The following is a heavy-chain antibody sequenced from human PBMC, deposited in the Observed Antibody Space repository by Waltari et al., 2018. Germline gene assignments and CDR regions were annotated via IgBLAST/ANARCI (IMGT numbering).Heavy chain of an antibody. J-gene: IGHJ6*03. Sequence: QVQLVQSGAEVKEPGASVKVSCKASGYTFTAHHIHWMRQAPGQGLEWMGWINPNSGETNNAQKFEGRVTKTRDTSISTAYMELSRLRSDDTAMYYCARDREATYNVYYYYMDVWGKGTTVTVSS. D-gene: IGHD1-1*01. V-gene: IGHV1-2*02. CDR1: GYTFTAHH. CDR2: INPNSGET. CDR3: ARDREATYNVYYYYMDV.